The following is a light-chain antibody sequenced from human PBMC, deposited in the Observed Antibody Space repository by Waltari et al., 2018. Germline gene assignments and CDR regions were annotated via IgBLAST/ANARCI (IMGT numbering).Light chain of an antibody. Sequence: QLVLTQAPSASASLGASVTLTCTLSSGHSNSVIAWHQQQPAKGPRYWIRLNNDGSHRKGDGIPDRFSGSRSGAECYLTISSLQSEDEADYYCQTWGTGVVVFGGGTKLTVL. CDR2: LNNDGSH. CDR1: SGHSNSV. CDR3: QTWGTGVVV. J-gene: IGLJ3*02. V-gene: IGLV4-69*01.